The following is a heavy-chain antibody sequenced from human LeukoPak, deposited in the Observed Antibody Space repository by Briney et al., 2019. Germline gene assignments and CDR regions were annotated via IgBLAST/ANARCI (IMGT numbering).Heavy chain of an antibody. J-gene: IGHJ4*02. CDR3: ARDRGWELRWFELDY. V-gene: IGHV1-46*01. CDR2: INPSGGST. CDR1: GYTFTSYY. Sequence: GAPVKVSCKASGYTFTSYYMHWVRQAPGQGLEWMGIINPSGGSTSYAQKFQGRVTMTRDMSTSTVYMELSSLRSEDTAVYYCARDRGWELRWFELDYWGQGTLVTVSS. D-gene: IGHD1-26*01.